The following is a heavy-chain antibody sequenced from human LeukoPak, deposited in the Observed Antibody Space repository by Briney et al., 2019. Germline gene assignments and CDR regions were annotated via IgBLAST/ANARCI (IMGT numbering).Heavy chain of an antibody. CDR2: IIPIFGTA. Sequence: ASVKVSCKASGGTFSSYAISWVRQAPGQGLEWMGGIIPIFGTANYVQKFQGRVTITADESTSTAYMELSSLRSEDTAVYYCARMCGGDCLNDAFDIWGQGTMVTVSS. CDR3: ARMCGGDCLNDAFDI. J-gene: IGHJ3*02. V-gene: IGHV1-69*01. CDR1: GGTFSSYA. D-gene: IGHD2-21*02.